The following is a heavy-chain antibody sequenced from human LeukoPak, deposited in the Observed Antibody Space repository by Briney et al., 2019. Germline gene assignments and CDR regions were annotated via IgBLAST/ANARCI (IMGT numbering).Heavy chain of an antibody. D-gene: IGHD3-3*01. J-gene: IGHJ6*03. CDR2: IYYSGTT. Sequence: SETLPLTCTVSGGSISSSVYYWGWIRQPPGKGLEWIGNIYYSGTTYYNPSLKSRVTISVDTSKNQFSLKLSSVTAADTAVYYCARTWSGYSSSPYYSYYYYLDVWGKGTTVTVSS. CDR1: GGSISSSVYY. V-gene: IGHV4-39*07. CDR3: ARTWSGYSSSPYYSYYYYLDV.